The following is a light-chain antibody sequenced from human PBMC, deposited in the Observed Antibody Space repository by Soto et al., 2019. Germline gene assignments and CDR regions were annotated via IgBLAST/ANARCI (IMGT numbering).Light chain of an antibody. Sequence: ESVLRQSPGTLYLYTGERATLSCRASQSVSSSYLAWYQQKPGQTPRLLIYDAIIRAPDVPARFSGSWSGTEFTLTINSLQSEDFAVYYCQQYDAWPLTFGGGTKVDIK. J-gene: IGKJ4*01. V-gene: IGKV3-20*01. CDR3: QQYDAWPLT. CDR2: DAI. CDR1: QSVSSSY.